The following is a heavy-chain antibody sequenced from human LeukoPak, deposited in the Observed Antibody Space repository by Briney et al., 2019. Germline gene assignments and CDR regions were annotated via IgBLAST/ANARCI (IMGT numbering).Heavy chain of an antibody. CDR2: INSDGSST. D-gene: IGHD3-10*01. Sequence: GGSLRLSCAASGFTFSSYWMHWVRQAPGKGLVWVSRINSDGSSTSYADSVKGRFTISRDNAKNTLYLQMNSLRAEDTAVYYCARASPWFGELLYDYWGQGTLVTVSS. V-gene: IGHV3-74*01. CDR3: ARASPWFGELLYDY. J-gene: IGHJ4*02. CDR1: GFTFSSYW.